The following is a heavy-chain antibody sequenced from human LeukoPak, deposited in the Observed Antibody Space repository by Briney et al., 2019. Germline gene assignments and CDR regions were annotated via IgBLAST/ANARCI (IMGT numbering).Heavy chain of an antibody. CDR3: ATPGYGRPLYRFDY. Sequence: PSDTLSLTCTVSGGSISSTSYYWGWIRQPPGKGLEWIATIYYSGSTYYNPSLKSQVTISVDTSKNQFSLKLTSVTAADTAVYYCATPGYGRPLYRFDYWGQGTLATVSS. CDR2: IYYSGST. D-gene: IGHD4-11*01. J-gene: IGHJ4*02. V-gene: IGHV4-39*01. CDR1: GGSISSTSYY.